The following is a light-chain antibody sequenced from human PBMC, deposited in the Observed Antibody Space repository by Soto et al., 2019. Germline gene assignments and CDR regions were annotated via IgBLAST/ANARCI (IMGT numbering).Light chain of an antibody. Sequence: QSVLTQPASVSGSPGQSITISCTGTSSDVGGYNYVSWYQQHPGKAPKLMIYEVSNRPSGVSNRFSGSKSGNTASLTISGLQGEDEAGYYCSLYTSSSNVVFGGGTKLTVL. J-gene: IGLJ2*01. CDR2: EVS. CDR3: SLYTSSSNVV. CDR1: SSDVGGYNY. V-gene: IGLV2-14*01.